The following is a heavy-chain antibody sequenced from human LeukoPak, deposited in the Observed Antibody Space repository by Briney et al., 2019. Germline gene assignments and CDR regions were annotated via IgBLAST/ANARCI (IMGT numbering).Heavy chain of an antibody. Sequence: GGSLRLSCAASGFTFSSYWMHWVRQAPGKGLVCVSRINSDGSSTSYADSVKGRFTISRDNAKNTVYLQMNSRRAEDTAVYYCATSRTFDYWGQGTLVTVSS. D-gene: IGHD2-8*01. CDR2: INSDGSST. CDR3: ATSRTFDY. J-gene: IGHJ4*02. V-gene: IGHV3-74*01. CDR1: GFTFSSYW.